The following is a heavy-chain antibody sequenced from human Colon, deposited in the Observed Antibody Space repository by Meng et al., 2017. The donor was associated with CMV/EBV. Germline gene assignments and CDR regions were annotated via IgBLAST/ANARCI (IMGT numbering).Heavy chain of an antibody. CDR1: GFTFSSYS. J-gene: IGHJ4*02. CDR2: ISSSSYI. D-gene: IGHD6-19*01. V-gene: IGHV3-21*01. CDR3: ARRQRGYSSGWSFDY. Sequence: GESLKISCAASGFTFSSYSMNWVRQAPGKGLEWVSSISSSSYIYYADSVKGRFTISRDNAKNSLYLQMNSLRAEDTAVYYCARRQRGYSSGWSFDYWGQGTLVTVSS.